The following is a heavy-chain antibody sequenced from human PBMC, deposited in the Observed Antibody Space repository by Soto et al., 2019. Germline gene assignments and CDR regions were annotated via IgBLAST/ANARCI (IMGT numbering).Heavy chain of an antibody. CDR3: ARDTTFIDWLSTHYYYYGMDV. CDR1: GGSFSGYY. Sequence: QVQLQQWGAGLLKPSETLSLTCAVYGGSFSGYYWSWIRQPPGKGLEWIGEINHSGSTNYNPSLKSRVTISVDTSKNQFSLKLSSVTAADTAVYYCARDTTFIDWLSTHYYYYGMDVWGQGTTVTVSS. V-gene: IGHV4-34*01. J-gene: IGHJ6*02. CDR2: INHSGST. D-gene: IGHD3-9*01.